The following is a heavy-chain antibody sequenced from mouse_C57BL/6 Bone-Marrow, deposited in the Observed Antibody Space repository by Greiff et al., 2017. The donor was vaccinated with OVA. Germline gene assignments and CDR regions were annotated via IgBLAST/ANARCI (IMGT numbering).Heavy chain of an antibody. Sequence: EVMLVESGGGLVKPGGSLKLSCAASGFTFSSYTMSWVRQTPEKRLEWVATISGGGGNTYYPDSVKGRFTISRDNAKNTLYLQMSSLRSEDTALYYCARGNYGSREEGGYYFDYWGQGTTLTVS. V-gene: IGHV5-9*01. CDR2: ISGGGGNT. D-gene: IGHD1-1*01. CDR3: ARGNYGSREEGGYYFDY. J-gene: IGHJ2*01. CDR1: GFTFSSYT.